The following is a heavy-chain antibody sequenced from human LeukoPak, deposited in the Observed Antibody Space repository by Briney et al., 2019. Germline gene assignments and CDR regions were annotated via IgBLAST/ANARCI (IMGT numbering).Heavy chain of an antibody. V-gene: IGHV1-3*01. CDR3: ARGSSSDWPLEY. CDR2: INAYNGDT. Sequence: GASVKVTCKASGYTFTSYAMHWERQAPGQRLEWMGWINAYNGDTEYSQKFQGRVTITRDTSASTAYMELSTLRSEDTAVYYCARGSSSDWPLEYWGRGILVTVSS. CDR1: GYTFTSYA. J-gene: IGHJ4*02. D-gene: IGHD6-19*01.